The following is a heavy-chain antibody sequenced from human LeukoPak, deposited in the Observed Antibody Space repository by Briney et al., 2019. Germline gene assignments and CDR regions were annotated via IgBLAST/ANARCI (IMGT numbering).Heavy chain of an antibody. J-gene: IGHJ4*02. CDR3: ARVKTTVTTGVDY. Sequence: GASVKVSCKASGYTFTSYYMHWVRQAPGQGLEWMGIINPSGGSTSYAQKFQGRVTMTRDTSISTAYMELSRLRSDDTAVYYCARVKTTVTTGVDYWGQGTLVTVSS. CDR2: INPSGGST. V-gene: IGHV1-46*01. CDR1: GYTFTSYY. D-gene: IGHD4-17*01.